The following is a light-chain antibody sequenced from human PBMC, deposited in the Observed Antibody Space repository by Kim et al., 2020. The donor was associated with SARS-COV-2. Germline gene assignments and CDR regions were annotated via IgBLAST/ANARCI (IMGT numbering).Light chain of an antibody. CDR2: KAS. V-gene: IGKV1-5*01. J-gene: IGKJ1*01. CDR3: QQYNNPPCT. Sequence: DIQMTQSPSTLSLSVGDRATITCRASQSVSNWLAWYQQKPGQAPRLLIYKASSLDSGAPARFSGSGSGTEFSLTISSLQPDDFAVYYCQQYNNPPCTFGQGTKVDIK. CDR1: QSVSNW.